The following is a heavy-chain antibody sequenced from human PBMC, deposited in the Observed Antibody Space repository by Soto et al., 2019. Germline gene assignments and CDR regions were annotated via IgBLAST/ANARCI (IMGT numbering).Heavy chain of an antibody. D-gene: IGHD3-16*01. J-gene: IGHJ6*02. CDR3: ARPHLDRPTYYGLDV. CDR1: GFIFTDYS. Sequence: PGGSLRLSCAASGFIFTDYSMAWIRQAPGKGLEWISFINSGSDTIYYGDSVKGRFTISRDNAKNALYLQMNSLRDDDTAVYYCARPHLDRPTYYGLDVWGQGTTVTVSS. CDR2: INSGSDTI. V-gene: IGHV3-11*04.